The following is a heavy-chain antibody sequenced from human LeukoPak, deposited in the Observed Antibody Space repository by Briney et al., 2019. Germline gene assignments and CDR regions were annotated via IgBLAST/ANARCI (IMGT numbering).Heavy chain of an antibody. CDR1: GLNFSNYA. CDR2: ITGSGYST. Sequence: GGSLRLSCAASGLNFSNYAMSSVRQAPGKGLEWISSITGSGYSTYYADSVKGRFTISRDNSKNTLYLQIDSLRAEDTAVYYCTKVRPEILALPAYFDCSGQGTLVTVSS. J-gene: IGHJ4*02. CDR3: TKVRPEILALPAYFDC. V-gene: IGHV3-23*01. D-gene: IGHD2-2*01.